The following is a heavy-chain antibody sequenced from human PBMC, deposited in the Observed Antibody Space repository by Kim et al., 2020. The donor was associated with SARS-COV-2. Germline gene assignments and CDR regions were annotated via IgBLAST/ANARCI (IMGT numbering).Heavy chain of an antibody. Sequence: KLQGRVTMTTDTSTSTAYMELRSLRSDDTAVYYCARDLPITGTELNWFDPWGQGTLVTVSS. J-gene: IGHJ5*02. CDR3: ARDLPITGTELNWFDP. D-gene: IGHD1-20*01. V-gene: IGHV1-18*01.